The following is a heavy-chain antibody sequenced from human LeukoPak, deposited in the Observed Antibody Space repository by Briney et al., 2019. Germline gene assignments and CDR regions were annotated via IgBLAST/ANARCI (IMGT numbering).Heavy chain of an antibody. CDR1: GGSFSGYY. D-gene: IGHD3-10*01. J-gene: IGHJ6*02. Sequence: NPSETLSLTCAVYGGSFSGYYWSWIRQPPGKGLEWIGETNHSGSTNYNPSLKSRVTISVDTSKNQFSLKLSSVTAADTAVYYCARSVVGMVRGNYYGMDVWGQGTTVTVSS. V-gene: IGHV4-34*01. CDR3: ARSVVGMVRGNYYGMDV. CDR2: TNHSGST.